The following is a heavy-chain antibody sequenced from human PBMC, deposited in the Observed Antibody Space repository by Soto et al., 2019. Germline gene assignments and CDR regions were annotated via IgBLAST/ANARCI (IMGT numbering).Heavy chain of an antibody. CDR2: INPNSGGT. CDR3: ARSIVVVTALDY. V-gene: IGHV1-2*04. Sequence: ASVKVSCKASGYTFTSYGISWVRQAPGQGLEWMGWINPNSGGTNYAQKFQGWVTMTRDTSISTAYMELSSLRSEDTAVYYCARSIVVVTALDYWGQGTLVTVSS. J-gene: IGHJ4*02. CDR1: GYTFTSYG. D-gene: IGHD2-21*02.